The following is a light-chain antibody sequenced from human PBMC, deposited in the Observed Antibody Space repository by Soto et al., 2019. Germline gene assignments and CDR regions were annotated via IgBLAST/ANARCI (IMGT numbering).Light chain of an antibody. CDR1: QSVSY. CDR2: DTS. J-gene: IGKJ3*01. V-gene: IGKV3-11*01. Sequence: EVVLTQSPATLSLSPGERATLSCRASQSVSYLAWYQQKPDQAPRLLIYDTSNRATGIPARFSGSGSGTDFALTISSLGPEDFAVYDCQQRTNWPPGFTFGPGTKVEIK. CDR3: QQRTNWPPGFT.